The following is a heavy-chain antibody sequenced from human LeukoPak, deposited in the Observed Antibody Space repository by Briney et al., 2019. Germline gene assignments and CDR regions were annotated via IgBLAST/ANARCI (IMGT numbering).Heavy chain of an antibody. CDR2: IIPIFGTA. Sequence: SVTVSCKASGGTFSSYAISWVRQAPGQGLEWMGGIIPIFGTANYAQKFQGRVTITADESTSTAYMELSSLRSEDTAVYYCARGTAAVNFPFDYWGQGTLVTVSS. J-gene: IGHJ4*02. D-gene: IGHD6-13*01. CDR3: ARGTAAVNFPFDY. V-gene: IGHV1-69*01. CDR1: GGTFSSYA.